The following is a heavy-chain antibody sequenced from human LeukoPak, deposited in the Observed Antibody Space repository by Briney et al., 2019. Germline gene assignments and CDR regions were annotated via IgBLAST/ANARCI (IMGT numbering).Heavy chain of an antibody. CDR1: GYTFTSYA. V-gene: IGHV1-3*01. Sequence: GASVKVSCKASGYTFTSYAMHWVRQAPGQRLEWMGWINAGNGNTKYSQKFQGRVTMTEDTSTDTAYMELSSLRSEDTAVYYCATDSPGDSIYYYYYGMDVWGQGTTVTVSS. CDR2: INAGNGNT. J-gene: IGHJ6*02. CDR3: ATDSPGDSIYYYYYGMDV. D-gene: IGHD2-21*02.